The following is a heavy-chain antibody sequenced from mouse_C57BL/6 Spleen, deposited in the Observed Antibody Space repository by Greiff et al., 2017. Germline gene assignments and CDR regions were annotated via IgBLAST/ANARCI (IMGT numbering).Heavy chain of an antibody. J-gene: IGHJ2*01. V-gene: IGHV5-17*01. CDR2: ISSGSSTI. Sequence: EVKLEESGGGLVKPGGSLKLSCAASGFTFSDYGMHWVRQAPEKGLEWVAYISSGSSTIYYADTVKGRFTISRDNAKNTLFLQMTSLRSEDTAMYYCARLGPNYFDYWGQGTTLTVSS. CDR1: GFTFSDYG. D-gene: IGHD4-1*01. CDR3: ARLGPNYFDY.